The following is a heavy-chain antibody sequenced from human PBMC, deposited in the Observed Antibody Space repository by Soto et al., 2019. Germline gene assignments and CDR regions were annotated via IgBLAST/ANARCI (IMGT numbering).Heavy chain of an antibody. CDR2: INHRGST. J-gene: IGHJ4*02. Sequence: SETLSLTCIVSGGSISSSSYSWAWIRQPPGKGLEWIGEINHRGSTNCNPSLKSRVTISVDTSKNQFSLKLSSVTAADTAVYYCARASNKRGYSYGPDYWGQGTLVTVSS. CDR1: GGSISSSSYS. D-gene: IGHD5-18*01. CDR3: ARASNKRGYSYGPDY. V-gene: IGHV4-39*07.